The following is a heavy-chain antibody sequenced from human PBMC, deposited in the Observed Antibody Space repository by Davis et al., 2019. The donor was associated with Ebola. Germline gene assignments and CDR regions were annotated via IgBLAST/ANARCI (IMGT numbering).Heavy chain of an antibody. Sequence: ASVKVSCKASGYTFTSYGISWVRQAPGQGLEWMGWISAANGNINYAQKFQGRVTMTIDTSTRTAYMELRSLRSEDTAVYYCAREVQLSSHGMDVWGKGTTVTVSS. J-gene: IGHJ6*04. CDR3: AREVQLSSHGMDV. CDR1: GYTFTSYG. CDR2: ISAANGNI. D-gene: IGHD2-2*01. V-gene: IGHV1-18*01.